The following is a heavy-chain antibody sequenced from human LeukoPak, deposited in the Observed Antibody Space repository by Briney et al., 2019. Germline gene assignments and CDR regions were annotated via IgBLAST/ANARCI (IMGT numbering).Heavy chain of an antibody. V-gene: IGHV4-59*01. CDR3: ARWGAPGGYSSSSSDY. J-gene: IGHJ4*02. CDR2: IYYSGST. D-gene: IGHD6-6*01. CDR1: GGSISSYY. Sequence: SETLSLTCTVSGGSISSYYWSWIRQPPGKGLEWIGYIYYSGSTNYNPSLKSRVTISVDTSKNQFSLKLSSVTAADTAVYYCARWGAPGGYSSSSSDYWGQGTLVTVSS.